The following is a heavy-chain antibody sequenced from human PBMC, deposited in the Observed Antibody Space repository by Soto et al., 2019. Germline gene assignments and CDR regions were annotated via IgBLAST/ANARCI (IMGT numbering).Heavy chain of an antibody. Sequence: HVQLQESGPGLVKPSETLSLICTVSGDSISSYYWSWIRQPPGKGLEWIGFIYYTRSTNYNPSLKSRVTISIDTSKNQLSLKLSSVTAADTAVYYCARRAGAVPGRIDFWGQGTLVTVSS. V-gene: IGHV4-59*08. J-gene: IGHJ4*02. CDR1: GDSISSYY. D-gene: IGHD6-19*01. CDR2: IYYTRST. CDR3: ARRAGAVPGRIDF.